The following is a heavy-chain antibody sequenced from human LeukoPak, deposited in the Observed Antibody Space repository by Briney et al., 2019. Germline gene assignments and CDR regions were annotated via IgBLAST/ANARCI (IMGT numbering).Heavy chain of an antibody. CDR1: GGSINSHY. V-gene: IGHV4-4*08. CDR2: IYKGST. CDR3: ARRDTGWNYCDY. Sequence: PSETLSLTCAVSGGSINSHYGSWIRQPPGKGLEWIGDIYKGSTKYNPSLKGRVTISVDTSKNHLSLNLTSVLAADTAIYYCARRDTGWNYCDYWGQGILVTVSS. D-gene: IGHD6-19*01. J-gene: IGHJ4*02.